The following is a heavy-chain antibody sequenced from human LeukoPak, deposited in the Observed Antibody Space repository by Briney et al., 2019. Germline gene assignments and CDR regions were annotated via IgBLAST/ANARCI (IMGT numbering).Heavy chain of an antibody. CDR1: GGSISSSSYY. CDR3: ARARITIFGVVSGAFDP. CDR2: SYYSGST. Sequence: PSETLSLTCTVSGGSISSSSYYWGWIRQPPGKGLEWIGSSYYSGSTYYNPSLKSRVTISVDTSKNQFSLKLSSVTAADTAVYYCARARITIFGVVSGAFDPWGQGTLVTVSS. D-gene: IGHD3-3*01. V-gene: IGHV4-39*01. J-gene: IGHJ5*02.